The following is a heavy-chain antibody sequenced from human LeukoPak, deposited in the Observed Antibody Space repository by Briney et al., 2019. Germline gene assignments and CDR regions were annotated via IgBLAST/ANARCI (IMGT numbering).Heavy chain of an antibody. CDR3: ARVGYSSSRDYYYYMDV. J-gene: IGHJ6*03. D-gene: IGHD6-13*01. CDR1: GYSINSGYY. CDR2: IYHSGST. Sequence: PSETLSLTCTVSGYSINSGYYWGWIRQPPGKGLEWIGSIYHSGSTYYNPSLKSRVTISVDTSKNQFSLKLSSVTAADTAVYYCARVGYSSSRDYYYYMDVWGKGTTVTVSS. V-gene: IGHV4-38-2*02.